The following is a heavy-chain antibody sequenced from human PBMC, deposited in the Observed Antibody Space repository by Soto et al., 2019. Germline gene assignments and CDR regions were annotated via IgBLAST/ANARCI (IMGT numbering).Heavy chain of an antibody. J-gene: IGHJ6*02. Sequence: QVQLVQSGAEMKEPGSSVKVSCKTSGGTFSSSAISWLRQAPGQGLEWMGGIIPLFRTPDYAQKFQGRVTIAAEESTSTAYMELSSLRSEDTAVYYCARDNDRLQLGGNYYYILDVWGQGITITVSS. CDR2: IIPLFRTP. D-gene: IGHD4-4*01. CDR1: GGTFSSSA. CDR3: ARDNDRLQLGGNYYYILDV. V-gene: IGHV1-69*12.